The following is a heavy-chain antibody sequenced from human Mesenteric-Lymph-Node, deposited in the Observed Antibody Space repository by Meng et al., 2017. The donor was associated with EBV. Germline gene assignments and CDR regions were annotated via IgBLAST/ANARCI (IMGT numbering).Heavy chain of an antibody. J-gene: IGHJ4*02. CDR2: MYRAGTT. D-gene: IGHD3-9*01. CDR3: ARAGAYYDVLTGFDY. CDR1: SVSLSSACFS. V-gene: IGHV4-30-2*01. Sequence: EPGSLVLMPLEVLYFADQCFSVSLSSACFSWSWFRVRGGGGLEWMGHMYRAGTTYYNPSIKSRVTMSLDRATNQVSLWQESVNAADTTSYDWARAGAYYDVLTGFDYWGQGTLVTVSS.